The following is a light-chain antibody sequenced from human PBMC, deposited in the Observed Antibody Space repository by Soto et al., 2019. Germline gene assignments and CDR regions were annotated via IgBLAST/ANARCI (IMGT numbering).Light chain of an antibody. J-gene: IGKJ4*01. Sequence: IQMTQSPSSLSAFVGDRVTITCRASESISNYLNWYQQKPGKAPKLLIYAASSLQSGVPSRFSGSGSGTDFTLTISSLQPEDFATYYCQQSNSTPLTVGGGNKVDSK. CDR3: QQSNSTPLT. CDR1: ESISNY. V-gene: IGKV1-39*01. CDR2: AAS.